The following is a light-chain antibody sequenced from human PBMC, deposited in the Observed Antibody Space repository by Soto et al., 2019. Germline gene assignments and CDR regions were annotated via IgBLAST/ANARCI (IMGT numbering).Light chain of an antibody. V-gene: IGKV3-20*01. J-gene: IGKJ1*01. CDR1: QSVSSNY. CDR3: HQYGSSPRT. Sequence: EIVLTQSPGTLSLSPGDRATLSCRASQSVSSNYLAWYQQKPGQAPRLLIYGASIRATGIPDRFSGSGSGTDLTLTIRRLEPEDFAVYFCHQYGSSPRTFGQGTKVEIK. CDR2: GAS.